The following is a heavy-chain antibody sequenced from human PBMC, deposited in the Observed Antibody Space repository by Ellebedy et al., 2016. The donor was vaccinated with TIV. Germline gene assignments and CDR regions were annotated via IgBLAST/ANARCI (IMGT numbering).Heavy chain of an antibody. V-gene: IGHV3-23*01. CDR3: ARSYYGSGSISFDY. CDR2: ISGSGGST. J-gene: IGHJ4*02. D-gene: IGHD3-10*01. CDR1: GFTFSSYA. Sequence: GESLKISXAASGFTFSSYAMSWVRQAPGKGLEWVSAISGSGGSTYYADSVKGRFTISRDNAKNSLYLQMNSLRAEDTAVYYCARSYYGSGSISFDYWGQGTLVTVSS.